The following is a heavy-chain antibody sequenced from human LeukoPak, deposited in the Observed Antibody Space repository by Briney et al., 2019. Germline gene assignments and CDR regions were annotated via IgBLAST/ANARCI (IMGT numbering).Heavy chain of an antibody. CDR2: ISYSGST. D-gene: IGHD4-17*01. CDR1: GGSVSSYY. CDR3: SRLAATGDYHYYYYMDV. Sequence: PSETLSLTCTVSGGSVSSYYWSWIRQPPGKGLEWIGYISYSGSTNYNPSLKSRVTMSVDTSKNPFSLKLSSVTAADTAVYYCSRLAATGDYHYYYYMDVWGKGTTVTVSS. J-gene: IGHJ6*03. V-gene: IGHV4-59*02.